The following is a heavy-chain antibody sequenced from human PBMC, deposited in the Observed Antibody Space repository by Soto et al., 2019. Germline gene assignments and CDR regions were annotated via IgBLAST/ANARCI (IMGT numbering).Heavy chain of an antibody. Sequence: GGSLRLSCAASGFTFSDSAMHWVRQASGKGLEWLGRIRSKANNFATAYAASVKSRFTISRDDAKNTAYLQMNSLNSEDTAVYYCTRRSEYDSGGYYYAYDYWGQGTRVTVSA. J-gene: IGHJ4*02. D-gene: IGHD3-22*01. CDR2: IRSKANNFAT. CDR1: GFTFSDSA. V-gene: IGHV3-73*01. CDR3: TRRSEYDSGGYYYAYDY.